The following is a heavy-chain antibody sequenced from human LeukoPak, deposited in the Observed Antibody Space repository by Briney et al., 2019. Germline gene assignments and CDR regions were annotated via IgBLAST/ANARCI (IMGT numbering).Heavy chain of an antibody. V-gene: IGHV3-30*02. Sequence: GGSLKLSCAASGFTFSSYGMHWVRQAPGKGLEWVAFIRYDGGNKYYADSMKGRFTISRDNSKNTLYLQINSLRAEDTAVYYCAKDSRRYSNGWHFDYWGQGILVTVSS. D-gene: IGHD6-19*01. J-gene: IGHJ4*02. CDR1: GFTFSSYG. CDR3: AKDSRRYSNGWHFDY. CDR2: IRYDGGNK.